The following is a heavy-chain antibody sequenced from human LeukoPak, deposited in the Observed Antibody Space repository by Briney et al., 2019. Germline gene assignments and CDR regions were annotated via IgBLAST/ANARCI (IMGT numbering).Heavy chain of an antibody. CDR2: ISSSSSYT. CDR3: ARMIGTDYGDYFDY. Sequence: GGSLRLSCAASGFTFCDYYMSWIRQAPGKGLEWVSYISSSSSYTNYVDSVKGRFTISRDNAKNSLYLQMNSLRAEDTAVYYCARMIGTDYGDYFDYWGQGTLVTVSS. J-gene: IGHJ4*02. CDR1: GFTFCDYY. V-gene: IGHV3-11*06. D-gene: IGHD4-17*01.